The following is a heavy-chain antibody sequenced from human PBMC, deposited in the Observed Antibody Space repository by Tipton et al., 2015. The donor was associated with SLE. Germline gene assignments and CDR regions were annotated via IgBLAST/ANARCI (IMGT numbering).Heavy chain of an antibody. CDR2: ISYGSGHI. Sequence: VQLVQSGGGLVQPGGSLRLSCVASGFTFSSYNMNWVRRAPGKGLEWVSSISYGSGHIAYADSVKGRFTISRDNARNSLYLLLSSLRAEDTALYYCARGGADKWNQRIDYWGQGTPVTVSS. CDR1: GFTFSSYN. V-gene: IGHV3-21*04. D-gene: IGHD1-20*01. CDR3: ARGGADKWNQRIDY. J-gene: IGHJ4*02.